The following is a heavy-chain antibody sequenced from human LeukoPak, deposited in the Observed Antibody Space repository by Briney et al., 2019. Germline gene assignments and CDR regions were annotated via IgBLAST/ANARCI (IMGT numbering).Heavy chain of an antibody. V-gene: IGHV3-43*02. D-gene: IGHD6-19*01. CDR3: AKVGYSSGWFNKYAEYFQH. CDR1: GFTFDDYA. Sequence: GGSLRLSCAASGFTFDDYAMHWVRQAPGKGLEWVSLISGDGGSTYYADSVKGRFTISRDNSKNSLYLQMNSLRTEDTALYYCAKVGYSSGWFNKYAEYFQHWGQGTLVTVPS. CDR2: ISGDGGST. J-gene: IGHJ1*01.